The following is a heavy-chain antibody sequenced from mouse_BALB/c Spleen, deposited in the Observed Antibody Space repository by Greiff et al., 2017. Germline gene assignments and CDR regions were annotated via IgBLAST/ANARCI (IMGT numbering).Heavy chain of an antibody. CDR3: ARPPSGVAWFAY. CDR2: IYPGDGDT. CDR1: GYAFRSYW. Sequence: QVQLQQSGAELVRPGSSVKISCKASGYAFRSYWMNWVKQRPGQGLEWIGQIYPGDGDTNYNGKFKGKATLTADKSSSTAYMQLSSLTSEDSAVYFCARPPSGVAWFAYWGQGTLVTVSA. D-gene: IGHD4-1*01. V-gene: IGHV1-80*01. J-gene: IGHJ3*01.